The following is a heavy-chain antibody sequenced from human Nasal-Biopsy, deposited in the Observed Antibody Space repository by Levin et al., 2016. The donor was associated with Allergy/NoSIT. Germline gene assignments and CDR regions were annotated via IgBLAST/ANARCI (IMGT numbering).Heavy chain of an antibody. J-gene: IGHJ6*02. D-gene: IGHD3-10*01. CDR3: ARDSSYYGSRSPDGVFRYFYYGMDV. V-gene: IGHV3-23*01. CDR2: LSGSDDTT. CDR1: GFTISGYW. Sequence: GGSLRLSCAASGFTISGYWMSWVRRAPGKGLEWVSSLSGSDDTTHYAASVRARFSISRDKSKNMVYLQLSSLRVEDTAVYYCARDSSYYGSRSPDGVFRYFYYGMDVWSQGTTVTVS.